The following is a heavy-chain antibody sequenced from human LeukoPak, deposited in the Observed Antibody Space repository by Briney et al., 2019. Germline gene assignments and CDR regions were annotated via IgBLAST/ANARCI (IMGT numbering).Heavy chain of an antibody. V-gene: IGHV3-48*03. CDR2: ITTGGVTM. D-gene: IGHD5-24*01. CDR1: GFTFSDYE. CDR3: ARHSAGWLQLENWFDP. Sequence: GGSLRLSCAASGFTFSDYEMNWVRQAPGKGLEWVAFITTGGVTMSYAESVKGRFTISRDNAKNSLYLQMNSLRAEDTAVYYCARHSAGWLQLENWFDPWGQGTLVTVSS. J-gene: IGHJ5*02.